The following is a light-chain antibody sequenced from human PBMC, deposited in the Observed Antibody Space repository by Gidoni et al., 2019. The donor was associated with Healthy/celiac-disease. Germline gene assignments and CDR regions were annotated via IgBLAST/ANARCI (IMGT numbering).Light chain of an antibody. CDR2: GAS. CDR1: QSVSSN. V-gene: IGKV3-15*01. J-gene: IGKJ1*01. CDR3: QQYNNWPG. Sequence: EIVMTQSPATLSVSPGERATLSCRASQSVSSNLAWYQQKPGQAPRLLIYGASTRATGIPARFSGSGSGKEFTLTISSLQSEDFAVYYCQQYNNWPGFGQGTKVEIK.